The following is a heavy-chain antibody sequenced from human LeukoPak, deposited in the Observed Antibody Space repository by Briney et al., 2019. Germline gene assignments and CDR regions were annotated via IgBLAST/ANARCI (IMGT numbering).Heavy chain of an antibody. CDR3: ARGPRAVAGTHQTHWSHYYYYYMDV. CDR2: IYYSGST. CDR1: GYSISSGYY. J-gene: IGHJ6*03. Sequence: SETLSLTCIVSGYSISSGYYWGWIRQPPGKGLEWIGSIYYSGSTYYNPSLKSRVTISVDTSKNQFSLQLNSVTPEDTAVYYCARGPRAVAGTHQTHWSHYYYYYMDVWGKGTTVTVSS. V-gene: IGHV4-38-2*02. D-gene: IGHD6-19*01.